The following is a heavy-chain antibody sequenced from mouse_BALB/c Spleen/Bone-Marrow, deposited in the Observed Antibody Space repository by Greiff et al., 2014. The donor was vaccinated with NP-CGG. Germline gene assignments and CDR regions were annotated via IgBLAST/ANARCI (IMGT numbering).Heavy chain of an antibody. CDR1: GYAFSSYW. D-gene: IGHD4-1*01. Sequence: VKLVESGAELVRPGSSVKISCKASGYAFSSYWMNWVKQRPGQGLEWIGQIYPGDGDTNYNGNFKDKATLTTDKSSTTAYMQLSSLTSEDSAVYFCARGGRLTGYYFDYWGQGTTLTVPS. V-gene: IGHV1-80*01. CDR2: IYPGDGDT. J-gene: IGHJ2*01. CDR3: ARGGRLTGYYFDY.